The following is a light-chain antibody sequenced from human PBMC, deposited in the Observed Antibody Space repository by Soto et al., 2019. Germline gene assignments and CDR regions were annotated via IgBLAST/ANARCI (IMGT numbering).Light chain of an antibody. Sequence: EIVMTQSPATLSVSPGERATLSCRASQSVSSNLAWYQHKPGQAPRLLIYGASTRATGIPARFSGSGSGTEFTLTISSLQSEDFAVYYCQQYNKWPPLTFGGGTRWRSN. V-gene: IGKV3-15*01. CDR3: QQYNKWPPLT. CDR1: QSVSSN. J-gene: IGKJ4*01. CDR2: GAS.